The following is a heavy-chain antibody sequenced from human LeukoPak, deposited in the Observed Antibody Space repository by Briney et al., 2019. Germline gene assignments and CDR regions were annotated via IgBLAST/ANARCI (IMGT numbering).Heavy chain of an antibody. D-gene: IGHD6-13*01. CDR2: MSVYNGNT. V-gene: IGHV1-18*01. CDR3: ARGPYSSSWPGRVAFDI. CDR1: GYIFTSYG. Sequence: ASVKLSCKASGYIFTSYGISWGRQAPGQGLEWMGWMSVYNGNTNYARKRQGRVTMTTDTSTSTAYMELRSLRSDDTAVYYCARGPYSSSWPGRVAFDIWGQGTMVTVSS. J-gene: IGHJ3*02.